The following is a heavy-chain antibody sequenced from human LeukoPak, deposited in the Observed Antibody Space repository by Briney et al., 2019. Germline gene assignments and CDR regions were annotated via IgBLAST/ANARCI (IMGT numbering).Heavy chain of an antibody. CDR2: ININSRYI. CDR1: GFTLSNYA. Sequence: KSGGSLRLSCAASGFTLSNYAMHWVRQAPGKGLEWVSSININSRYIYYADSVKGRFTVSRDNAKDSVYLQMNSLRAEDTATYYCTRGVWELPQIPNDYWGQGTLVTVSS. J-gene: IGHJ4*02. V-gene: IGHV3-21*06. CDR3: TRGVWELPQIPNDY. D-gene: IGHD1-26*01.